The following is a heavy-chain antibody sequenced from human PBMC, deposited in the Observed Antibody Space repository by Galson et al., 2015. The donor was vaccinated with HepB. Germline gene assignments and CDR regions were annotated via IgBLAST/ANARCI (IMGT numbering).Heavy chain of an antibody. Sequence: SLRLSCAASGFTFDDYGMSWVRQAPGKGLEWVSGINWNGGSTGYADSVKGRFTISRDNAKNSLYLQMNSLRAEDTALYHCAREGDGSGTSGAFDIWGQGTMVTVSS. CDR2: INWNGGST. V-gene: IGHV3-20*01. CDR3: AREGDGSGTSGAFDI. D-gene: IGHD3-10*01. J-gene: IGHJ3*02. CDR1: GFTFDDYG.